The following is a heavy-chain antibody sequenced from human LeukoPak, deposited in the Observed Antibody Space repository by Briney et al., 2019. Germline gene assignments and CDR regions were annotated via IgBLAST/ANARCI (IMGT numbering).Heavy chain of an antibody. CDR2: INWDGVNT. CDR3: AKEANIAAAGNLAY. CDR1: GFTFDDYA. D-gene: IGHD6-13*01. J-gene: IGHJ4*02. V-gene: IGHV3-43D*04. Sequence: PGRSLRLSCAASGFTFDDYAMHWVRQAPGKGLEWVSLINWDGVNTYYADSVKGRFTISRDNSKNSLYLQMNSLRAEDTALYYCAKEANIAAAGNLAYWGQGTLVTVSS.